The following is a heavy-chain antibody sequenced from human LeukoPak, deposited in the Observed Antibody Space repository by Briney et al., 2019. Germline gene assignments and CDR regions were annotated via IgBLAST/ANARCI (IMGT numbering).Heavy chain of an antibody. CDR2: IKQDGSEK. CDR1: GFTFSSYW. Sequence: GGSPRLSCAASGFTFSSYWMSWVRQAPGXXXEWVANIKQDGSEKYYVDSVKGRFTISRDNAKNSLYLQMNSLRAEDTAVYYCARDRVRGGDYWGQGTLVTVSS. J-gene: IGHJ4*02. CDR3: ARDRVRGGDY. D-gene: IGHD3-10*01. V-gene: IGHV3-7*01.